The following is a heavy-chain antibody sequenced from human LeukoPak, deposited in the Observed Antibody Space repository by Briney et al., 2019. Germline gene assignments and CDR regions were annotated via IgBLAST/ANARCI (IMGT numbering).Heavy chain of an antibody. J-gene: IGHJ6*02. CDR2: ISAYNGNT. Sequence: ASVKVSCKASGYTFTSYGISWVRQAPGQRLEWMGWISAYNGNTNYAQKLQGRVTMTTDTSTSTAYMELRSLRSDDTAVYYCARDTTSNNYYYYGMDVWGQGTTVTVSS. CDR3: ARDTTSNNYYYYGMDV. V-gene: IGHV1-18*01. D-gene: IGHD1-26*01. CDR1: GYTFTSYG.